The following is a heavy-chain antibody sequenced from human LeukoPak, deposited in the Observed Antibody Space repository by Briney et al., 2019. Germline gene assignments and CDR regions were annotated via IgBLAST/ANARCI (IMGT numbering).Heavy chain of an antibody. Sequence: PMASVKVSCKASGYTFTSYGISWVRQAPGQGLEWMGWISAYNGNTNYAQKLQGRVTMTTDTSTSTAYMELRSLRSDDTAVYYCARDRSYYDSSGYPHYWYFDLWGRGTLVTFSS. J-gene: IGHJ2*01. CDR1: GYTFTSYG. CDR3: ARDRSYYDSSGYPHYWYFDL. V-gene: IGHV1-18*01. D-gene: IGHD3-22*01. CDR2: ISAYNGNT.